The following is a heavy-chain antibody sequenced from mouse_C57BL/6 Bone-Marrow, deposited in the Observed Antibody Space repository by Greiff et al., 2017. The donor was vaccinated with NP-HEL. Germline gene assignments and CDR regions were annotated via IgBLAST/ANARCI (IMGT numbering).Heavy chain of an antibody. V-gene: IGHV1-52*01. J-gene: IGHJ4*01. CDR2: IDPSDSET. Sequence: QVQLQQPGAELVRPGSSVKLSCKASGYTFTSYWMHWVKQRPIQGLEWIGNIDPSDSETHYNQKFKDKATLTVDKSSSTAYMQLSSLTSEDSAVYYCARYDSYFHYAMDYWGKGTSVTVSS. CDR1: GYTFTSYW. CDR3: ARYDSYFHYAMDY. D-gene: IGHD2-3*01.